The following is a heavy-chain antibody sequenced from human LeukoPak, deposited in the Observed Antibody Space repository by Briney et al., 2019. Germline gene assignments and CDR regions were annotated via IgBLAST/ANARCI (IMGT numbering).Heavy chain of an antibody. CDR1: GDSVSDNSAA. J-gene: IGHJ4*02. CDR3: ARGSTTSPRSIDF. V-gene: IGHV6-1*01. Sequence: SQTLSLTCAISGDSVSDNSAAWNWVRQSPSRGLEWLGRTYYRSNWSSEYALSVKSRININPDTSKNQFSLQFNSVTPEDTAVYYCARGSTTSPRSIDFWGQGALVTVSS. CDR2: TYYRSNWSS. D-gene: IGHD4-11*01.